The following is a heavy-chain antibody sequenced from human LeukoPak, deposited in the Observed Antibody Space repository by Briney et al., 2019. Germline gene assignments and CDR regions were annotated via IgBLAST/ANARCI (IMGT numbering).Heavy chain of an antibody. CDR2: IYYSGST. Sequence: SETLSLTCTVSGGSISSSSYYWGWIRQPPGKGLEWIGSIYYSGSTYYNPSLTSRVTISVDTSKNQFSLKLSSVTAADPAVYYCARHVMMGGSYEIDYWGQGTLVTVSS. CDR1: GGSISSSSYY. D-gene: IGHD1-26*01. J-gene: IGHJ4*02. CDR3: ARHVMMGGSYEIDY. V-gene: IGHV4-39*01.